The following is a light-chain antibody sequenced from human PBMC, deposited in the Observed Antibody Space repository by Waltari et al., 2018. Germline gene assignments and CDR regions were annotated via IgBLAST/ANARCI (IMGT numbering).Light chain of an antibody. CDR2: VNSDGSH. CDR1: SGHSTNV. J-gene: IGLJ3*02. V-gene: IGLV4-69*01. Sequence: QLVLTQSPSASASLGASVKLTCTLSSGHSTNVIAWRQKRPERGPRYLMKVNSDGSHNKGDEIPDRFSGSSSGAEHYLTISSLQSEDEADYYCQTGGHGTWVFGGGTKLTVL. CDR3: QTGGHGTWV.